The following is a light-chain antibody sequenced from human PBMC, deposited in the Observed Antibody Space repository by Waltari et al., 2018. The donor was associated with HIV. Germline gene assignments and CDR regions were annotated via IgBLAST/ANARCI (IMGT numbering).Light chain of an antibody. CDR2: DAS. CDR3: QQYNNWPPGYT. CDR1: QSVSSN. Sequence: EIVMTQSPATLFMSPGERATFFCRASQSVSSNLAWYQQKFGQAPRLLIYDASTRATGIPVRFSGSGSGTEFTLTISSLQSEDFAVYYCQQYNNWPPGYTFGQGTKLEIK. J-gene: IGKJ2*01. V-gene: IGKV3-15*01.